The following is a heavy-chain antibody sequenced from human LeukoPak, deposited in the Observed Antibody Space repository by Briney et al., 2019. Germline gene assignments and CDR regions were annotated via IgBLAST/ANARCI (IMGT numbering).Heavy chain of an antibody. V-gene: IGHV3-48*03. Sequence: GGSLRLSCAASGFTFSSYEMNWVRQAPGKGLEWVSYISSSGSTIYYADSVKGRFTISRDNAKNSLYLQMNSLRAEDTAVYYCARDCYDFWSGYPWWIQGRYMDVWGKGTTVTVSS. CDR1: GFTFSSYE. CDR3: ARDCYDFWSGYPWWIQGRYMDV. J-gene: IGHJ6*03. D-gene: IGHD3-3*01. CDR2: ISSSGSTI.